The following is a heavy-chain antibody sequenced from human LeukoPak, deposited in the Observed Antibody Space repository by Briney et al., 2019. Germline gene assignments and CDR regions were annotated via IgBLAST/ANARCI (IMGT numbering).Heavy chain of an antibody. Sequence: PGGSLRLSCAASGFTLSSYAMHWVRQPAGKGLEWVSAIGTAGDTFYPDSVKGRFTISRENAKKSLFLQMNSLRVEDTAVYYCARQSTPHGNFDYWGQGTLVTVSS. CDR2: IGTAGDT. CDR3: ARQSTPHGNFDY. D-gene: IGHD1-26*01. J-gene: IGHJ4*02. CDR1: GFTLSSYA. V-gene: IGHV3-13*01.